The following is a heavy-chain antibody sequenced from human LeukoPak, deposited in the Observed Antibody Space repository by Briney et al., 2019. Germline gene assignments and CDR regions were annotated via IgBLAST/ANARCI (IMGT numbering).Heavy chain of an antibody. CDR3: ARGPLDSGYTYFDY. V-gene: IGHV1-18*01. CDR2: ISAYNGNT. D-gene: IGHD5-12*01. J-gene: IGHJ4*02. CDR1: GYTFTSYG. Sequence: ASVKVSCKASGYTFTSYGISWVRQAPGQGLEWMGWISAYNGNTNYAQKLQGRVTMTIDTSTSTAYMELRSLRSDDTAVYYCARGPLDSGYTYFDYWGQGTLVSVAS.